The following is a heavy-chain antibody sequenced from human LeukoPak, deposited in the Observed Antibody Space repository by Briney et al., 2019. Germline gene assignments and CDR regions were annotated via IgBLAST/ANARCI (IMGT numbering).Heavy chain of an antibody. D-gene: IGHD3-10*01. Sequence: SETLSLTCTVSGYSISSGYYWGWIRQPPGKGLEWIGSIYHSGSTYYNPSLKSRVTISVDTSKNQFSLKLSSVTAADTAVYYCARDAVSILLWFGEPPVWGQGTLVTVSS. CDR1: GYSISSGYY. CDR3: ARDAVSILLWFGEPPV. J-gene: IGHJ4*02. CDR2: IYHSGST. V-gene: IGHV4-38-2*02.